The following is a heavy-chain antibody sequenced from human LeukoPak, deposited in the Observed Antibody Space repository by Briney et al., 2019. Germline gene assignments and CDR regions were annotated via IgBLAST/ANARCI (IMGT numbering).Heavy chain of an antibody. V-gene: IGHV4-59*01. J-gene: IGHJ4*02. D-gene: IGHD1-20*01. CDR1: GGSISSYY. CDR3: AREGSNWNGPLFDY. CDR2: IYYSGST. Sequence: SEPLSLTCTVSGGSISSYYWSWIRQPPGKGLEWIGYIYYSGSTNYNPSLKSRVTISVDTSKNQFSLKLSSVTAADTAVYYCAREGSNWNGPLFDYWGQGTLVTVSS.